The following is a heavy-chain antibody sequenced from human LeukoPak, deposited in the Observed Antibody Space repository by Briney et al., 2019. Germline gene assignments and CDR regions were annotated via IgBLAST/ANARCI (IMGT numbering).Heavy chain of an antibody. D-gene: IGHD2-15*01. CDR1: GDTFSSYA. CDR2: MIPIFGTA. J-gene: IGHJ3*02. V-gene: IGHV1-69*13. Sequence: SVKVSCKASGDTFSSYAISWVRQAPGQGLEWMGGMIPIFGTANYAQKFQGRVTITADESTSTAYMELSSLRSEDTAVYYCARGGRSCSGGSCYFPFDIWGRGTMVTVSS. CDR3: ARGGRSCSGGSCYFPFDI.